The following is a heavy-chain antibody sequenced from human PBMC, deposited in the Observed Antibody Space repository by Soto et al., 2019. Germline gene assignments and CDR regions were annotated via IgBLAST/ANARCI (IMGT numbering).Heavy chain of an antibody. CDR2: IWYDGSNK. Sequence: GGSLRLSCAASGFTFSSYVMHWVRQAPGKGLEWVAVIWYDGSNKYYADFVKGRFTISRDNSKNTLYLQMNSLRAEDTAVFYCALTWGAMVHWGGYYYYGMDVWGQGTTVTVSS. D-gene: IGHD5-18*01. CDR3: ALTWGAMVHWGGYYYYGMDV. V-gene: IGHV3-33*01. CDR1: GFTFSSYV. J-gene: IGHJ6*02.